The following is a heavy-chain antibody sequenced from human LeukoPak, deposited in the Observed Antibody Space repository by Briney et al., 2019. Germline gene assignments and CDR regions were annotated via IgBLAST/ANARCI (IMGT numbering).Heavy chain of an antibody. J-gene: IGHJ4*02. CDR1: GGSISSYY. CDR3: AREDSSGYSY. Sequence: SETLSLTCTVSGGSISSYYWSWIRQPPGKGLEWIGYIYYSGSTNYNPSLKSRVTISVDTSKNPFSLKLSSVTAADTAVYYCAREDSSGYSYWGQGTLVTVSS. D-gene: IGHD3-22*01. CDR2: IYYSGST. V-gene: IGHV4-59*12.